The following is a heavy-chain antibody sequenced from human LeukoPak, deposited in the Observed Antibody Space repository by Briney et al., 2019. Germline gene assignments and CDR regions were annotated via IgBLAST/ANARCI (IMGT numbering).Heavy chain of an antibody. D-gene: IGHD6-6*01. CDR2: IYSDGST. V-gene: IGHV3-66*01. CDR1: GFTLSSNY. CDR3: ARNRVLDY. J-gene: IGHJ4*02. Sequence: GGSLRLSCAASGFTLSSNYMTWVRQAPGRGLEWVSLIYSDGSTYYADSVKGRFTISRDNSKNTLYLQMNSLRAEDTAVYYCARNRVLDYWGQGTLVTVSS.